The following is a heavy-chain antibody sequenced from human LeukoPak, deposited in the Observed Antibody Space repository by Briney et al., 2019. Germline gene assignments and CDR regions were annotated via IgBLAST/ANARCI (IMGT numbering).Heavy chain of an antibody. V-gene: IGHV3-23*01. CDR3: AIPLLAYCGGDCYPPLSYGVDV. CDR2: ISDSGGST. J-gene: IGHJ6*02. CDR1: GFTFSSYA. D-gene: IGHD2-21*02. Sequence: PGGSLRLSCAASGFTFSSYAMSWVRQAPGKGLEWVSGISDSGGSTYYADSVKGRFTISRDNSKNTLYLHMNSLRAEDTAVYYCAIPLLAYCGGDCYPPLSYGVDVWGPGTTVTVSS.